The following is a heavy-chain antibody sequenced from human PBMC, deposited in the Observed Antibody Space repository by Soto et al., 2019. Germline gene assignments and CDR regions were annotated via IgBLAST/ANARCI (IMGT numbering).Heavy chain of an antibody. CDR1: GFTFSSYS. Sequence: VGFLRLSWAAFGFTFSSYSMHWVRQATGKGLEWVSSISSGSSYIYYADSVKGRFTISRDNAKNSLYLQMNSLRAEDTAVYYCACLDWSGLYYCYFGLDVWAQGTTVTVSS. D-gene: IGHD3-9*01. V-gene: IGHV3-21*01. CDR3: ACLDWSGLYYCYFGLDV. J-gene: IGHJ6*02. CDR2: ISSGSSYI.